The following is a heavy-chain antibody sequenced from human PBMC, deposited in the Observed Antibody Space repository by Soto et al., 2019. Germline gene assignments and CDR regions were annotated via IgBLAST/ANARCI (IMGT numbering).Heavy chain of an antibody. V-gene: IGHV3-23*01. Sequence: GGSLRLSCEASGFTFSDYVMNWIRQGPGKGLEWVSVLSGIGGRTNYADSVKGRFTISRDNSKNTLYMQMNSLRVEDTAVYYCAKTNGRGYYDSSGYYSFDYWGQGALVTVSS. CDR2: LSGIGGRT. CDR1: GFTFSDYV. D-gene: IGHD3-22*01. CDR3: AKTNGRGYYDSSGYYSFDY. J-gene: IGHJ4*02.